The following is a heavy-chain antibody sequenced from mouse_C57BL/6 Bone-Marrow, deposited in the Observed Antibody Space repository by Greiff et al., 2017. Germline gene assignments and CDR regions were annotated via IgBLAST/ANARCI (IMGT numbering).Heavy chain of an antibody. Sequence: QVQLQQSGSELRSPGSSVKLSCKDFDSEVFPIAYMSWVRQKPGPGFEWIGGILPSIGRTIYGEKFEDKATLDANTRSNTTYLELYSLTSEDSSIYYGARLGSSSHYYAMDYWGQGTSVTVSS. CDR1: DSEVFPIAY. CDR2: ILPSIGRT. V-gene: IGHV15-2*01. CDR3: ARLGSSSHYYAMDY. J-gene: IGHJ4*01. D-gene: IGHD1-1*01.